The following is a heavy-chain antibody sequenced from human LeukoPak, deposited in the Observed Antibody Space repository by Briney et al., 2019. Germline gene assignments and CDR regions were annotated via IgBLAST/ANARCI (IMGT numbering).Heavy chain of an antibody. Sequence: PGGSLRLSCAASGFTFSSYSMNWVRQAPGKWLELVSSIISSSSYIYHPDSVKGRFTISRDNTKNSLYLQMNSLRAEDTAVYYCTRAEDYYDSSGYYVDAFDIWGQGTMVTVSS. V-gene: IGHV3-21*01. CDR2: IISSSSYI. J-gene: IGHJ3*02. CDR3: TRAEDYYDSSGYYVDAFDI. D-gene: IGHD3-22*01. CDR1: GFTFSSYS.